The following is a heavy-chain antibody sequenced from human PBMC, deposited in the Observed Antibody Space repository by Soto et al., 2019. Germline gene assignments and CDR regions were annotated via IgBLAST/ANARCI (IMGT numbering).Heavy chain of an antibody. D-gene: IGHD3-22*01. Sequence: GGSLRLSCAASGFTFSSYSMNWVRQAPGKGLEWVSSISSSSSYIYYADSVKGRFTISRDNAKNSLYLQMNSLRAEDTAVYYCARGGVDYYDSSGYYEGDYWGQGTLVTVSS. CDR1: GFTFSSYS. V-gene: IGHV3-21*01. J-gene: IGHJ4*02. CDR2: ISSSSSYI. CDR3: ARGGVDYYDSSGYYEGDY.